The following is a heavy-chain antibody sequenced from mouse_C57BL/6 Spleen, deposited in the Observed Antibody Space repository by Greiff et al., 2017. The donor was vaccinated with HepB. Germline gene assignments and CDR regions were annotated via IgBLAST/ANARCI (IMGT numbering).Heavy chain of an antibody. CDR1: GYTFTSYW. V-gene: IGHV1-55*01. J-gene: IGHJ1*03. CDR2: IYPGSGST. Sequence: VQLQQPGAELVKPGASVKMSCKASGYTFTSYWITWVKQRPGQGLEWIGEIYPGSGSTNYNEKFKSKATLTVDTSSSTAYMQLSSLTSEDSAVYYCARRYYGSSYDWWYFDVWGTGTTVTVSS. D-gene: IGHD1-1*01. CDR3: ARRYYGSSYDWWYFDV.